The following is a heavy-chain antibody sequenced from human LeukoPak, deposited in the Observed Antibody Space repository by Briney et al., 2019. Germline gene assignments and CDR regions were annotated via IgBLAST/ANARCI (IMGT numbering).Heavy chain of an antibody. V-gene: IGHV3-30*04. Sequence: PGRSLRLSCAASGFTFSSYAMHWVRQAPGKGLEWVAVISYDGSNKYYTDSVKGRFTISRDNSKSTLYLQMNSLRAEDTAVYYCAKVRWDNSGWYYLDYWGQGTLVTVSS. D-gene: IGHD6-19*01. CDR3: AKVRWDNSGWYYLDY. J-gene: IGHJ4*02. CDR1: GFTFSSYA. CDR2: ISYDGSNK.